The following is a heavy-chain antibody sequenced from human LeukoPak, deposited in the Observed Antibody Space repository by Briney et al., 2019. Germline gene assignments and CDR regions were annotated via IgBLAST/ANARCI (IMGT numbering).Heavy chain of an antibody. V-gene: IGHV4-4*07. Sequence: SETLSLACTVSGGSLSSYYWSWIRQPAGKGREWIGRIYTSGSTNYNPSLKSQVTMSGDTSKNQFSLKLSSVTAADTAVYYCASSPNWNYARGAFDIWGQGTMVTVSS. CDR3: ASSPNWNYARGAFDI. CDR2: IYTSGST. J-gene: IGHJ3*02. D-gene: IGHD1-7*01. CDR1: GGSLSSYY.